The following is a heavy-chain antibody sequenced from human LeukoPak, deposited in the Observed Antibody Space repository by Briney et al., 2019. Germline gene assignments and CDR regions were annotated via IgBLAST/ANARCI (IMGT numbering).Heavy chain of an antibody. CDR3: ARDRRDGYNFFHPDFDY. J-gene: IGHJ4*02. V-gene: IGHV4-34*01. D-gene: IGHD5-24*01. CDR2: INHSGST. CDR1: GGSFSGYY. Sequence: SETLSLTCAVYGGSFSGYYLSWIRQPPGKGLEWIGEINHSGSTNYNPSLKSRVTISVDTSKNQFSLKLSSVTAADTAVYYCARDRRDGYNFFHPDFDYWGQGTQVTVSS.